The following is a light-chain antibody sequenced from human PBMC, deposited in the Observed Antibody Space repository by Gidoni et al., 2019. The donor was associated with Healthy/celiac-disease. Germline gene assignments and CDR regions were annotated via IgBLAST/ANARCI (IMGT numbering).Light chain of an antibody. J-gene: IGLJ1*01. V-gene: IGLV2-14*01. CDR2: DVS. Sequence: QSALTQPASVSGSPGPSITISFTGTSSDVGGYNYVSWYQQPPGKAPKLMIYDVSNRPSGVSNRFSGSKSGNTAALTISGLQAEDEADYYCSSYTSSSTPYVFGTGTKVTVL. CDR1: SSDVGGYNY. CDR3: SSYTSSSTPYV.